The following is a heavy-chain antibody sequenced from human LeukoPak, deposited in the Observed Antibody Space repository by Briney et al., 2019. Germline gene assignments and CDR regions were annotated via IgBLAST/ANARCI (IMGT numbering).Heavy chain of an antibody. J-gene: IGHJ4*02. Sequence: ASVKVSCKASGYTFTGYYMHWVRQAPGQGLEWMGRINPNSGGTNYAQKFQGRVTMTRDTSISTAYMELSRLRSDDTAVYYCATTGIFGVAKGYFDYWGQGTLGTVSS. CDR2: INPNSGGT. D-gene: IGHD3-3*01. V-gene: IGHV1-2*06. CDR3: ATTGIFGVAKGYFDY. CDR1: GYTFTGYY.